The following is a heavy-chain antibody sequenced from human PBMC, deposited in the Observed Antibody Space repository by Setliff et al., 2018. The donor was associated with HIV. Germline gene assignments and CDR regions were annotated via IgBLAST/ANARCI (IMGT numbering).Heavy chain of an antibody. V-gene: IGHV4-61*09. CDR3: ARRRYSSSGKYFDY. CDR2: IYTNGRT. J-gene: IGHJ4*02. CDR1: GGSISSNSYY. D-gene: IGHD6-13*01. Sequence: PSETLSLTCTVSGGSISSNSYYWSWIRQPAGKGLEWIGHIYTNGRTNYNPPLKSRVTISVDPSKNQFSLKLSSVTATDTAMYYCARRRYSSSGKYFDYWGQGTLVTVSS.